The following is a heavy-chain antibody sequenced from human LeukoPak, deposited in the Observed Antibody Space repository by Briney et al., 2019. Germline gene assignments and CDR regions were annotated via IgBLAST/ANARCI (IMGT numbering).Heavy chain of an antibody. D-gene: IGHD2-2*01. Sequence: PGGSLRLSCLASGFSFSSSWMHWVRQTPGKELLWLSRISSEGTDIKYADSVQGRFTISRDNAKSTLYLQMNSLRVEDTAVYYCARDQTQLGPTTVDHWGQGTLVTVSS. CDR1: GFSFSSSW. J-gene: IGHJ4*02. CDR3: ARDQTQLGPTTVDH. V-gene: IGHV3-74*01. CDR2: ISSEGTDI.